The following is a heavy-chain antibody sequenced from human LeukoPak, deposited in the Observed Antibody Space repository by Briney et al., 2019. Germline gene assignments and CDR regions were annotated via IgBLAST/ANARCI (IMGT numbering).Heavy chain of an antibody. J-gene: IGHJ4*02. Sequence: SETLSLTCTVSGGSIGTYYRSWIRQPAGKGLEWIGRTHTSGSTHYNPSLKSGVTMSVDTAKSQFSLKLTSVTAADTAVYYCARGRWKAGMDSPYYFDYWGQGTLVTVSS. CDR2: THTSGST. D-gene: IGHD2-2*03. CDR1: GGSIGTYY. V-gene: IGHV4-4*07. CDR3: ARGRWKAGMDSPYYFDY.